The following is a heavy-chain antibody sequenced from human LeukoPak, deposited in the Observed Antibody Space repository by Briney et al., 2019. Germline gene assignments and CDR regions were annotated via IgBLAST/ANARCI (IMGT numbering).Heavy chain of an antibody. Sequence: SGTLSLTCTVSGDSINRGHWWSWVRQAPGKGLEWIGQIWHSGSTNYNPSLTTRVTISIDKSKNHFSLKLTSATAADTAVYYCATRVYGDSGPFDNWGQGILVAVSS. J-gene: IGHJ4*02. V-gene: IGHV4-4*02. CDR1: GDSINRGHW. D-gene: IGHD4-17*01. CDR2: IWHSGST. CDR3: ATRVYGDSGPFDN.